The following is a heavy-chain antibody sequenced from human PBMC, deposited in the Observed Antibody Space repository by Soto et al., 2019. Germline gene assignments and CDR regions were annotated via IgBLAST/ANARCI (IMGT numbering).Heavy chain of an antibody. D-gene: IGHD4-4*01. CDR1: GFTFSSYD. J-gene: IGHJ6*03. CDR3: ARGANSYYYYYMDV. CDR2: IGTAGDT. V-gene: IGHV3-13*01. Sequence: GGSLRLSCAASGFTFSSYDMHWVRQATGKGLEWVSAIGTAGDTYYPGSVKGRFTISRENAKNSLYLQMNSLRAGDTAVYYCARGANSYYYYYMDVWGKGTTVTVSS.